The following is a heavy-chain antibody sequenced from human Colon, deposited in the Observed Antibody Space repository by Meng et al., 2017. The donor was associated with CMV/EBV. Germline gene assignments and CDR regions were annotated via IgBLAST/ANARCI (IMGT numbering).Heavy chain of an antibody. CDR2: INPYRGDT. Sequence: QDHLMQSGAERRKPWASVKVSCKASGYTVTGYLIHWVRQSPGQGLEWMGWINPYRGDTIYAHKFEVGVTMTRSASIPSAYLDLIILSSAATAFYYCGTFGWDFDYWGQGTLVTVSS. CDR1: GYTVTGYL. J-gene: IGHJ4*02. V-gene: IGHV1-2*07. CDR3: GTFGWDFDY. D-gene: IGHD3-9*01.